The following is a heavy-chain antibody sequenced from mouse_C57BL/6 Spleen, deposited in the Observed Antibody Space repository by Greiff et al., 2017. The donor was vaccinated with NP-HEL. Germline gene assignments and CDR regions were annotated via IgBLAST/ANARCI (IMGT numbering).Heavy chain of an antibody. CDR1: GYTFTSYW. CDR2: IDPSDSET. D-gene: IGHD2-4*01. J-gene: IGHJ4*01. V-gene: IGHV1-52*01. Sequence: VQLQQPGAELVRPGSSVKLSCKASGYTFTSYWMHWVKQRPVQGLEWIGNIDPSDSETHYNQKFKDKATLTVDKSSSTAYMQLSSLTSEDSAVYYCARRGANYDYYYAMDYWGQGTSVTVSS. CDR3: ARRGANYDYYYAMDY.